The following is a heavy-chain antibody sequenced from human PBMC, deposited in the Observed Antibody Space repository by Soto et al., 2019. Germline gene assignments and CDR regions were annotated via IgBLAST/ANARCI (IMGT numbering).Heavy chain of an antibody. CDR2: INHSGST. Sequence: QVHLQQWGAGLLKPSETLSLTCAVYGVSFTGYYWSWIRQPPGKGLEWIGEINHSGSTDYNPSLKSRVTISVDTYKKQFSLKLSSVTAADTAVYYCATSYYNFWSAYYLVYFDYWGQGTLVTVSS. CDR1: GVSFTGYY. D-gene: IGHD3-3*01. J-gene: IGHJ4*02. V-gene: IGHV4-34*01. CDR3: ATSYYNFWSAYYLVYFDY.